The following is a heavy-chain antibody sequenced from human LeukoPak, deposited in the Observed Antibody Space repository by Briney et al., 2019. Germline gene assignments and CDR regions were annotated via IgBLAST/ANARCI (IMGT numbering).Heavy chain of an antibody. CDR3: ARVGKRGFSYGVVRSDAFDV. CDR2: VHSSGST. V-gene: IGHV4-4*07. J-gene: IGHJ3*01. CDR1: GGSISNYY. Sequence: PSETLSLTCDVSGGSISNYYWTWIRQPAGKGLEWMGRVHSSGSTTYNPSLAGRVTMTVETSKNQFSLWLSSATAADTAVYYCARVGKRGFSYGVVRSDAFDVWGQGTEVTVSS. D-gene: IGHD5-18*01.